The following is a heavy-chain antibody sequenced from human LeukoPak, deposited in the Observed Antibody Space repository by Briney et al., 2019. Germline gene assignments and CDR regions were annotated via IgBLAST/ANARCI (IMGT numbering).Heavy chain of an antibody. V-gene: IGHV4-39*01. CDR3: ARRYEGSGYAYDY. CDR2: FHFSGAI. D-gene: IGHD3-22*01. J-gene: IGHJ4*02. CDR1: GVSITSYSHN. Sequence: PSETLSLTCTVSGVSITSYSHNYDWIRQPSGKGLEWVGGFHFSGAINYNPSLKSRVTIFVDTSKKQISLKLNSVTAADTAVYYCARRYEGSGYAYDYWGQGILVTVSS.